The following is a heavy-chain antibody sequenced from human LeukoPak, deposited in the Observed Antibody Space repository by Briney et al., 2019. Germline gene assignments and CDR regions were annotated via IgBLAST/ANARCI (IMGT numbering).Heavy chain of an antibody. CDR2: ISGSGGST. V-gene: IGHV3-23*01. CDR1: GFTLCSYG. CDR3: AKDSSGYDDVAFDI. Sequence: GVLRLSLAASGFTLCSYGLSRVRPAPGKGVEWGSAISGSGGSTYYADSVKGRFTISRDNSKNTLYLQMNSLRAEDTAVYYCAKDSSGYDDVAFDIWGQGTMVTVSS. J-gene: IGHJ3*02. D-gene: IGHD5-12*01.